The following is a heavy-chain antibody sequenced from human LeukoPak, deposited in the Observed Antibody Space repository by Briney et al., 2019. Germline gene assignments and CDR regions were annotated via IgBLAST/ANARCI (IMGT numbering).Heavy chain of an antibody. V-gene: IGHV4-59*01. Sequence: SETLSLTCTVSGGSISSYYWSWIRQPPGKGLEWIGYIYYSGSTNYNPSLKSRVTISVDTSKNQFSLKLGSVTAADTAVYYCARLLGYCSSTSCLNWFDPWGQGTLVTVSS. CDR3: ARLLGYCSSTSCLNWFDP. J-gene: IGHJ5*02. CDR1: GGSISSYY. CDR2: IYYSGST. D-gene: IGHD2-2*01.